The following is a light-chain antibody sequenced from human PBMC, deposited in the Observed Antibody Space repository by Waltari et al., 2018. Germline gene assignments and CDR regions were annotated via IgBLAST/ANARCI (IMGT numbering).Light chain of an antibody. J-gene: IGLJ3*02. V-gene: IGLV4-69*01. CDR2: VNSDGSH. Sequence: QLVLTQSPSASASLGASVKLTCTLSSGHSSNIIAWHQQQPAKGPRYLMTVNSDGSHSKGDEIPDRFSGSSFGAERYLTISSLQSEDEADYYCQTGGHGTWVFGGGTKLTVL. CDR3: QTGGHGTWV. CDR1: SGHSSNI.